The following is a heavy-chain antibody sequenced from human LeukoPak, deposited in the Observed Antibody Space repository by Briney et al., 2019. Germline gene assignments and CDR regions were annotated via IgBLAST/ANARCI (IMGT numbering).Heavy chain of an antibody. V-gene: IGHV3-9*03. D-gene: IGHD5-18*01. CDR3: ALTDTAMGDAFDI. Sequence: GGSLRLSCAASGFTFDDYAMHWVRQAPGKGLEWVSGISWNSGSIGYADSVKGRFTISRDNAKNSLYLQMNSLRAEDMALYYCALTDTAMGDAFDIWGQGTMVTVSS. CDR1: GFTFDDYA. CDR2: ISWNSGSI. J-gene: IGHJ3*02.